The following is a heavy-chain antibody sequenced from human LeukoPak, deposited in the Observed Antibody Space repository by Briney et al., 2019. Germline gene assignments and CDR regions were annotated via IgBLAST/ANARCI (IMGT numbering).Heavy chain of an antibody. V-gene: IGHV3-53*01. D-gene: IGHD6-19*01. Sequence: GGSLRHTCAASAFTVSDNYMTWVRQAPGKGLEWVSLISSGGTTYSADSVKGRFTISRDNSKNTLYLQMNSLRGEDTAVYYCARVRSDNNGWYNIDYWGQGALITVSS. CDR3: ARVRSDNNGWYNIDY. J-gene: IGHJ4*02. CDR2: ISSGGTT. CDR1: AFTVSDNY.